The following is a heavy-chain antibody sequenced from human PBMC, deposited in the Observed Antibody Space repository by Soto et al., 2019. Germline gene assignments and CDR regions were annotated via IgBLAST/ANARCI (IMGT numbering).Heavy chain of an antibody. Sequence: XSVKVYFKGSGCTFTSYGSGLVRQATGQGLEWMGWISAYNGNTNYAQKLQGRVTMTTDTSTSTAYMELRSLRYDDTAVYYCARGEEIAARPYYYSGMDVWGQGTTVTGSS. D-gene: IGHD6-6*01. CDR3: ARGEEIAARPYYYSGMDV. CDR1: GCTFTSYG. J-gene: IGHJ6*02. CDR2: ISAYNGNT. V-gene: IGHV1-18*01.